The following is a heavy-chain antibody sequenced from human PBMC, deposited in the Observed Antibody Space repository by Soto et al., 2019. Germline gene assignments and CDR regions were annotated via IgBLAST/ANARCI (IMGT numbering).Heavy chain of an antibody. D-gene: IGHD3-10*01. CDR3: AKIGAYGSVFDY. Sequence: EVQLLESGGGLVQPGGSLRLSCAASGFTFSSYAMSWVRQAPGKGLEWVSAISGRGGSTYYADSVKGRFTISRDNSKNTLYLQMNSLRAEDTAVYYCAKIGAYGSVFDYWGQGTLVTVSS. CDR2: ISGRGGST. J-gene: IGHJ4*02. CDR1: GFTFSSYA. V-gene: IGHV3-23*01.